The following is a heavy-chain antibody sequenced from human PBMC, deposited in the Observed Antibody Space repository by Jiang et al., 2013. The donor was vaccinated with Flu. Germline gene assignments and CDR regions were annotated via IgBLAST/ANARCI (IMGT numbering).Heavy chain of an antibody. V-gene: IGHV4-39*03. CDR1: GGSISSGTYS. Sequence: GPGLVKPSETLSLTCTVSGGSISSGTYSWGWVRQPPGRDWNGLGVSFTVGPPTXTRPSRIESPCPFDTSKSQFSLRLNSVSAADTAVYYCHQQLDFYYGVEVWGQGTTVIVSS. D-gene: IGHD1-1*01. CDR3: HQQLDFYYGVEV. CDR2: SFTVGPP. J-gene: IGHJ6*02.